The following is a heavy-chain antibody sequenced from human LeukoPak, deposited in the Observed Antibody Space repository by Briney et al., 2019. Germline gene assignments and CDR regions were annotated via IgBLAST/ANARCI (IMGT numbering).Heavy chain of an antibody. CDR3: ARDRYGDYDFDY. V-gene: IGHV4-59*01. D-gene: IGHD4-17*01. CDR2: ISNSGST. CDR1: GGSFSGYY. Sequence: SETLPLTCAVYGGSFSGYYWSWIRQPPGKGLEWIGYISNSGSTNYNPSLKSRVTISVDTSKNQFSLKLSSVTAADMAVYYCARDRYGDYDFDYWGQGTLVTVSS. J-gene: IGHJ4*02.